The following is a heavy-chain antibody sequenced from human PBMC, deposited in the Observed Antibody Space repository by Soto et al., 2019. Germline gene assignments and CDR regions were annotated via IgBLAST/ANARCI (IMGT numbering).Heavy chain of an antibody. D-gene: IGHD6-13*01. CDR3: AAGYSSSWDWFVP. J-gene: IGHJ5*02. V-gene: IGHV4-30-4*01. CDR1: GGSISSGDYY. Sequence: SETLSLTCTVSGGSISSGDYYWSWIRQPPGKGLEWIGYIYYSGSTYYNPSLKSRVTISVDTSKNQFSLKLSSVTAADTAVYYCAAGYSSSWDWFVPVGQGTLVTVSS. CDR2: IYYSGST.